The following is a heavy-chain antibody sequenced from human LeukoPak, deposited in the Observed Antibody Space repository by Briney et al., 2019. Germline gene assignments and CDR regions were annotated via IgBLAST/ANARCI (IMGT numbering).Heavy chain of an antibody. V-gene: IGHV4-4*07. Sequence: TSETLSLTCSVSGGSINSYYWSWVRRSAGKGLEWIGRIYTSGSTNYTPSLKSRVTMSVDTSKNQFSLNLSSVTAADTAVYYCAREGGAYRSLDYWGQGTLVTVSS. CDR1: GGSINSYY. D-gene: IGHD4-11*01. J-gene: IGHJ4*02. CDR2: IYTSGST. CDR3: AREGGAYRSLDY.